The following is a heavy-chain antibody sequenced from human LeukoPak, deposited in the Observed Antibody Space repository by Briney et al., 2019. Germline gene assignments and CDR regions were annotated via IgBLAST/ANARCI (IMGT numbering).Heavy chain of an antibody. J-gene: IGHJ4*02. CDR1: GSTFSSYA. D-gene: IGHD3-3*01. V-gene: IGHV3-23*01. Sequence: GGSLRLSCAASGSTFSSYAMSWVRQAPGKGLEWVSAISGSGGSTYYADSVKGRFTISRDNSKNTLYLQMNSLRAEDTAVYYCAKGSVVYDFWSGFDYWGQGTLVTVSS. CDR2: ISGSGGST. CDR3: AKGSVVYDFWSGFDY.